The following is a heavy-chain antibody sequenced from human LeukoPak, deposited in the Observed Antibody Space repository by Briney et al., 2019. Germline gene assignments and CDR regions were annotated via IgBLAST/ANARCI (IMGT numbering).Heavy chain of an antibody. CDR3: ATVQYYDSSGYPFDY. J-gene: IGHJ4*02. V-gene: IGHV1-24*01. D-gene: IGHD3-22*01. Sequence: GASVKVSCKVSGYTLTELSMHWVRQAPGKGLEWMGGFDPEDGETIYAQKFQGRVTMTEDTSADTAYMELSSLRSEDTAVYYCATVQYYDSSGYPFDYWGQGTLVTVSS. CDR1: GYTLTELS. CDR2: FDPEDGET.